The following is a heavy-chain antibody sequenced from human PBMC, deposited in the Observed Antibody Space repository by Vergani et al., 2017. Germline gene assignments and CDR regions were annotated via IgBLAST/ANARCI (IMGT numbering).Heavy chain of an antibody. Sequence: VQLVESGGGLVQPGGSLRLSCAASGFTFSSYSMNWVRQAPGKGLEWIGEINHSGSTNYNPSLKSRVTISVDTSKNQFSLKLSSVTAADTAVYYCARMRRITMVRARYNWFDPWGQGTLVTVSS. CDR2: INHSGST. J-gene: IGHJ5*02. CDR3: ARMRRITMVRARYNWFDP. V-gene: IGHV4-34*01. D-gene: IGHD3-10*01. CDR1: GFTFSSYS.